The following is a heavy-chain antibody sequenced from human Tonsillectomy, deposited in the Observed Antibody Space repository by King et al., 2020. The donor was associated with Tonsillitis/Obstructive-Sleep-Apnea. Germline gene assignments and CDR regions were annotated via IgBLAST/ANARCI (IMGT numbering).Heavy chain of an antibody. V-gene: IGHV4-59*01. J-gene: IGHJ4*02. D-gene: IGHD1-26*01. CDR3: ARYSGASDSHSLDY. CDR1: SASFSTYY. CDR2: VHYSGTT. Sequence: MQLQESGPGLVKPSETLSLTCTVSSASFSTYYWSWIRQPPGKGLEWIGNVHYSGTTYFNPSLRSRVTISLDTSRNQFSLRLNSVTAADTAVYYCARYSGASDSHSLDYWGQGTLVTVSS.